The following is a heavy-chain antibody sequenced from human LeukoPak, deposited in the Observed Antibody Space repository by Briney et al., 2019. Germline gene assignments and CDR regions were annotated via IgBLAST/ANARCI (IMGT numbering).Heavy chain of an antibody. V-gene: IGHV3-53*01. Sequence: GGSLRLSCAGSGFPFSSYWMTWVRQAPGKGLEWVSVIYSGGSTYYADSVKGRFTISRDNSKNTLYLQMNSLRAEDTAVYYCASRDGYNQRIYWGQGTLVTVSS. CDR1: GFPFSSYW. J-gene: IGHJ4*02. CDR3: ASRDGYNQRIY. CDR2: IYSGGST. D-gene: IGHD5-24*01.